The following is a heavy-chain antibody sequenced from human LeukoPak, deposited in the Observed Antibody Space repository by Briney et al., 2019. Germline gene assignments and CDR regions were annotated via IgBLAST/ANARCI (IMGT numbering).Heavy chain of an antibody. CDR2: ISSSGSTI. V-gene: IGHV3-48*03. J-gene: IGHJ4*02. Sequence: PGGSLRLSCAASGFTFSSYEMNWVRQAPGKGLEWVSYISSSGSTIYYADSVKGRFTISRDNAKNSLNLQMNSLRAEDTAVYYCARGELKGFDYWGQGTLVTVSS. CDR3: ARGELKGFDY. D-gene: IGHD3-10*01. CDR1: GFTFSSYE.